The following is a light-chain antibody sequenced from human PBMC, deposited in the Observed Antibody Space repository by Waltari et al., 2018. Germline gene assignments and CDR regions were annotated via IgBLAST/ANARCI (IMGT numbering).Light chain of an antibody. J-gene: IGKJ2*01. CDR3: QQCYTFPYT. V-gene: IGKV4-1*01. Sequence: DIVLTQSPEYPPVALVERATINCKSSQSGVFSSNNKNYLAWYQQKPGQPPKLLITWASTRESAVPDRFSGSGSETDFTLTISSLQAEDVAVYYCQQCYTFPYTFGQGTKLEIK. CDR2: WAS. CDR1: QSGVFSSNNKNY.